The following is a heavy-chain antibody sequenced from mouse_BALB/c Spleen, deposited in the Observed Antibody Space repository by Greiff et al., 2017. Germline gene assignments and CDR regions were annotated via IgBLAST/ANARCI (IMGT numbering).Heavy chain of an antibody. CDR3: ARGITRGYYAMDY. Sequence: VQLQQSGAELAKPGASVKMSCKASGYTFTSYWMHWVKQRPGQGLEWIGYINPSTGYTEYNQKFKDKATLTADKSSSTAYMQLSSLTSEDSAVYYCARGITRGYYAMDYWGQGTSVTVSS. J-gene: IGHJ4*01. V-gene: IGHV1-7*01. D-gene: IGHD2-4*01. CDR2: INPSTGYT. CDR1: GYTFTSYW.